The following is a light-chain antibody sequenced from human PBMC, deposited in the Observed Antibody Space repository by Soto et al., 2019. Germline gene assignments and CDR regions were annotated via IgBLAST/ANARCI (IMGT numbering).Light chain of an antibody. CDR2: AAS. CDR3: QQYYIYPPT. J-gene: IGKJ4*01. CDR1: QSIGTY. Sequence: AIRMTQSPSSFSASTGDRVTITCRASQSIGTYLAWYQQRPGRATKLLIFAASTLQRGVPSRFSGSGSGTDFTLTISCLQSEDFATYYCQQYYIYPPTFGGGTKVEIK. V-gene: IGKV1-8*01.